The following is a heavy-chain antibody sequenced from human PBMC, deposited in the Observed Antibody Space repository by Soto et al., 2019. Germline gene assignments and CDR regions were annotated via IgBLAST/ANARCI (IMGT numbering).Heavy chain of an antibody. CDR1: GGSFSGYY. Sequence: SETLSLTCAVYGGSFSGYYWSWIRQPPGKGLEWIGEINHSGSTNYNPSLKSRVTISVDTSKNQLSLTLSSVTAADTAVYYCARGKGRAAAVEVVFEYWGRGTLVAVSS. CDR3: ARGKGRAAAVEVVFEY. J-gene: IGHJ4*02. V-gene: IGHV4-34*01. D-gene: IGHD6-13*01. CDR2: INHSGST.